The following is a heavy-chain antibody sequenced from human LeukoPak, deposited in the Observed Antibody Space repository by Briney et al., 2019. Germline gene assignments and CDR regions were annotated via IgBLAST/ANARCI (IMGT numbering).Heavy chain of an antibody. CDR1: GFTVSSNY. CDR3: ARDRKDYYDSSGYYDY. J-gene: IGHJ4*02. CDR2: IYSGGST. D-gene: IGHD3-22*01. V-gene: IGHV3-66*01. Sequence: GGSLRLSCAASGFTVSSNYMSWVRQAPEKGLEWVSVIYSGGSTYYADSVKGRFTISRDNSKNTLYLQMSSLRAEDTAVYYCARDRKDYYDSSGYYDYWGQGTLVTVSS.